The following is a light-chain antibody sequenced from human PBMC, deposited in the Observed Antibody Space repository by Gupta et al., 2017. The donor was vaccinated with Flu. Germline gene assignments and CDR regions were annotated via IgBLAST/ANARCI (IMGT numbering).Light chain of an antibody. Sequence: DIQMTQSPSTLSAFVGDRVTITCRASQSISSWLAWYQEKPGTAPKLLIYGASRVEGGVPSRFSGSGSGTEFTLTISSLQPDDFATYYCQHYYSYPLTFGRGTKVEIK. V-gene: IGKV1-5*03. CDR2: GAS. J-gene: IGKJ4*01. CDR3: QHYYSYPLT. CDR1: QSISSW.